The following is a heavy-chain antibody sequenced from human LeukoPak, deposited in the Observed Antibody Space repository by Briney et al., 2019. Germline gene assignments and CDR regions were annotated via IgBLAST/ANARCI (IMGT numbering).Heavy chain of an antibody. CDR2: INHSGST. V-gene: IGHV4-34*01. CDR1: GGSFSGYY. CDR3: ARARGGSWYPEDRDAFDI. J-gene: IGHJ3*02. Sequence: SETLSLTCAVYGGSFSGYYWSWIRQPPGKGLEWIGEINHSGSTNYNPSLKSRVTISVDTSKNQFSLKLSSVTAADTAVYYCARARGGSWYPEDRDAFDIWGQGTMVTVSS. D-gene: IGHD2-15*01.